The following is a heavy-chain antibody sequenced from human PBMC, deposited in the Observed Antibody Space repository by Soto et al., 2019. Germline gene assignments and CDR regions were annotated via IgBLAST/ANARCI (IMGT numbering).Heavy chain of an antibody. Sequence: SETLSLTCTVSGGSINTFYWSWVRQPAGKGLEWIGRIFSGGSTSFNPSLESRVAMSVDTSKNHFSLNLSSVTTADMAVYYCAREGSYSAYNFAHGIQLWSFDFWGQGALVTVSS. D-gene: IGHD5-12*01. CDR2: IFSGGST. CDR1: GGSINTFY. V-gene: IGHV4-4*07. CDR3: AREGSYSAYNFAHGIQLWSFDF. J-gene: IGHJ4*02.